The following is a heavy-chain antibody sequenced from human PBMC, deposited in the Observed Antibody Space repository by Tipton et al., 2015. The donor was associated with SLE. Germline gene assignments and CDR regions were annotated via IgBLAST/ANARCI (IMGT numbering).Heavy chain of an antibody. J-gene: IGHJ5*02. D-gene: IGHD6-13*01. CDR3: ARGVRYGSSWYPQNWLDP. Sequence: GLVKPSETLSLICTVSGDPVSSYYWTWLRQPPGKGLEWIGYIHYSGNTKYNPSLGSRVTISIDTSKKQFSLNLTSVTAADTAVYYCARGVRYGSSWYPQNWLDPWGQGTLVTVSS. CDR1: GDPVSSYY. CDR2: IHYSGNT. V-gene: IGHV4-59*02.